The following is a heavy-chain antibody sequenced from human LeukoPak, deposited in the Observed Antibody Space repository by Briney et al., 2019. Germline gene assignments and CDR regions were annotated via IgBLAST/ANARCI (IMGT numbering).Heavy chain of an antibody. D-gene: IGHD3-10*01. CDR3: ARDRSPDYYGSGSTANWFDP. Sequence: GGSLRLSCAASGFTFSSYSMNWVRQAPGKGLEWVSSISSSSSYIYYADSVKGRFTISRDNAKNSLYLQMNSLRAEDTAVYYCARDRSPDYYGSGSTANWFDPWGQGTLVTVSS. J-gene: IGHJ5*02. CDR1: GFTFSSYS. V-gene: IGHV3-21*01. CDR2: ISSSSSYI.